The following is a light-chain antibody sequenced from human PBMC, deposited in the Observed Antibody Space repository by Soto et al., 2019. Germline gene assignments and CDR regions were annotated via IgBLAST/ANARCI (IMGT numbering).Light chain of an antibody. CDR1: QGIKSW. CDR2: AAS. Sequence: DIQMTQSPSFVSASVGDRVTITCRASQGIKSWLAWYQHKPGKAPKVLIFAASSLQSGVPSRFSGSGSETDFTLTISNLQPEDFATYFCQQVNSFPLTFGGGTKVEI. CDR3: QQVNSFPLT. V-gene: IGKV1-12*01. J-gene: IGKJ4*01.